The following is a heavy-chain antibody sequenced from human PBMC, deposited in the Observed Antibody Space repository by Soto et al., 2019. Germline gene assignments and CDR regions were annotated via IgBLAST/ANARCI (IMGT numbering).Heavy chain of an antibody. D-gene: IGHD6-6*01. V-gene: IGHV3-23*01. CDR2: ISSDGGFT. CDR3: AKGEYSSSPYYYGMDV. J-gene: IGHJ6*02. CDR1: GFTSSSYA. Sequence: GGSLRLSCAASGFTSSSYAMSWVRQAPGKGLEWVSSISSDGGFTKSADSVQGRFIISRDKSKNTLYLQMNSLRAEDTAVYYCAKGEYSSSPYYYGMDVWGQGTTVTVSS.